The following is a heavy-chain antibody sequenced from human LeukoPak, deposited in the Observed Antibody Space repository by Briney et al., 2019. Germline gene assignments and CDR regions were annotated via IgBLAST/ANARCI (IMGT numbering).Heavy chain of an antibody. D-gene: IGHD6-13*01. CDR3: ARQEVAAASFDP. CDR1: GGSISSSSYY. Sequence: SETLSLACTVSGGSISSSSYYWGWIRQPPGKGLEWIGSIYYSGSTYYNPSLKSRVTISVDTSKNQFSLKLSSVTAADTAVYYCARQEVAAASFDPWGQGTLVTVSS. J-gene: IGHJ5*02. CDR2: IYYSGST. V-gene: IGHV4-39*01.